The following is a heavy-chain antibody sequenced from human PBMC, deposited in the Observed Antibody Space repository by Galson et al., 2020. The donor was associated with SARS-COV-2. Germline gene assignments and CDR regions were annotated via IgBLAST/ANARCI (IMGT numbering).Heavy chain of an antibody. D-gene: IGHD1-26*01. V-gene: IGHV3-23*01. CDR1: GFTFSSYA. CDR2: IGGSGVST. CDR3: ATVGPTKIY. Sequence: GGSLRLSCAASGFTFSSYAMTWVRQAPGKGLEWVSAIGGSGVSTYYADSVKGRFTISRDNSQNTLYLQINSLRAVDTAVYYCATVGPTKIYWGQGTLVTVSS. J-gene: IGHJ4*02.